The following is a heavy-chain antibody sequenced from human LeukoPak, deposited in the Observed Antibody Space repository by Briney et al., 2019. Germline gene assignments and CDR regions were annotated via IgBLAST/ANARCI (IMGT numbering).Heavy chain of an antibody. V-gene: IGHV4-30-2*06. CDR3: ARVTTVHPHWYFDL. D-gene: IGHD4-17*01. CDR1: GGSISRDGYS. J-gene: IGHJ2*01. Sequence: PSETLSLTCTVSGGSISRDGYSWSWIRQSPGRGLEWIGYLYHSGSTFYNASLESRVTISVDRSKSQFSLKLTSVTAADTAMYYCARVTTVHPHWYFDLWGRGALVTVSS. CDR2: LYHSGST.